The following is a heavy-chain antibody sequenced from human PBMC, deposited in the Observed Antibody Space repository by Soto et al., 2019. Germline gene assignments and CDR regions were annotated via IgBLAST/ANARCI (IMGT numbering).Heavy chain of an antibody. D-gene: IGHD2-15*01. V-gene: IGHV3-30*18. CDR1: GSIFSRYG. CDR3: AKEVHCGGGSCSWSEGFDY. Sequence: QGELVESGGGVVQPGRSLRLSCAASGSIFSRYGMHWVRQAPGKGLEWVAVISYEGSHTYYADSVKGRFTITRDNSKNTLYLQMNSLRPEDTAVYYCAKEVHCGGGSCSWSEGFDYWGQGTLLTVSS. J-gene: IGHJ4*02. CDR2: ISYEGSHT.